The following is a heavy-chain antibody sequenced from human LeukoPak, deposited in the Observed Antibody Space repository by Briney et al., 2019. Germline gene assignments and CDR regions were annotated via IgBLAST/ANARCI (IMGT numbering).Heavy chain of an antibody. V-gene: IGHV3-74*01. CDR1: GFTFSSYW. CDR2: IRGDGIET. Sequence: GGSLRLSCAASGFTFSSYWMHWVRQAPGKGLVWVSRIRGDGIETNYADSVKGRFTISRDNAKNTLFLQMNSLRAEDTAVYYCTRDVVLGSESRSSWGQGTLVTVSS. CDR3: TRDVVLGSESRSS. D-gene: IGHD3-10*01. J-gene: IGHJ4*02.